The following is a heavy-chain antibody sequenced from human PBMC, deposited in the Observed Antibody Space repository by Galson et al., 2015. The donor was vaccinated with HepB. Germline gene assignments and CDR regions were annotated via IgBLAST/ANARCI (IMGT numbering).Heavy chain of an antibody. CDR3: ARHEIGPNTPFSF. J-gene: IGHJ4*02. V-gene: IGHV4-39*01. CDR1: GGSISSSSYY. CDR2: VYFSGNT. Sequence: ETLSLTCTVSGGSISSSSYYWDWIRQPPGKGLEWIGSVYFSGNTYYNPSLKSRVTISVDTSKNQFSLKLSSVTAADTAVYYCARHEIGPNTPFSFWGQGTLVTVSS. D-gene: IGHD2-2*02.